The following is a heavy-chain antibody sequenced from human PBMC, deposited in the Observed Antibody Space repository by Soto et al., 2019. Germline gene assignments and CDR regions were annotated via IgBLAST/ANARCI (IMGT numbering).Heavy chain of an antibody. CDR1: GFTFSSYG. J-gene: IGHJ4*02. V-gene: IGHV3-30*03. CDR2: ISNDGNNK. D-gene: IGHD5-18*01. Sequence: TGGSLILSCAASGFTFSSYGMHWVRQAPGKGLEWVALISNDGNNKYYADSVKGRFTISRDNSKNTLYLQMNSLRVEDTAVYFCARDRDTYGHGFFDNWGQGVPVTV. CDR3: ARDRDTYGHGFFDN.